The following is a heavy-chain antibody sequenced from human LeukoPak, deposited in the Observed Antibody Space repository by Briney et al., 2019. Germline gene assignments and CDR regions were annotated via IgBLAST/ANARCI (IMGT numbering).Heavy chain of an antibody. CDR2: IYHSGST. V-gene: IGHV4-30-2*01. J-gene: IGHJ4*02. CDR3: ARDKSLDY. CDR1: GGSISSGGYY. Sequence: SETLSLTCTVSGGSISSGGYYWSWIRQPPGKGLEWIGYIYHSGSTYYNPFLKSRVTISVDRSKNQFSLKLSSVTAADTAVYYCARDKSLDYWGQGTLVTVSS.